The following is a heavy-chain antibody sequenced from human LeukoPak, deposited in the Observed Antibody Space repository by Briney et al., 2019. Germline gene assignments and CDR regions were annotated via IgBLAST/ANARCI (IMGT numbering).Heavy chain of an antibody. Sequence: GGSLRLSCADSGLTFSDSAVHWVRQASGKGLEWVGRVRSKHNSYATAYAASVTGRFTISRDDSKRMAFLQMNSLKTEDTAIYYCTKELTYYYSLDVWGQGTTVTVSS. V-gene: IGHV3-73*01. D-gene: IGHD1-26*01. CDR1: GLTFSDSA. J-gene: IGHJ6*01. CDR2: VRSKHNSYAT. CDR3: TKELTYYYSLDV.